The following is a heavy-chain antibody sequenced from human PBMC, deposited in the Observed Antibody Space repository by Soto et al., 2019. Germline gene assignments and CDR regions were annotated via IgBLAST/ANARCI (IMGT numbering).Heavy chain of an antibody. Sequence: QVQLVQSGAEVKKPGASMKVSCKASGYTFGMYGISWVRQAPGQGLEWMGWISTYNGDTNSAQKFQGRATMTTDTATSTAYMELMSLRSDDTAVYSCARDGDYGYFDYWGQGTLVTVSS. D-gene: IGHD4-17*01. CDR1: GYTFGMYG. CDR3: ARDGDYGYFDY. CDR2: ISTYNGDT. J-gene: IGHJ4*02. V-gene: IGHV1-18*01.